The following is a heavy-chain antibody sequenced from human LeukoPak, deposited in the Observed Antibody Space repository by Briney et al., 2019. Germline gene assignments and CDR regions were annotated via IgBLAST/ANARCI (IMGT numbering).Heavy chain of an antibody. V-gene: IGHV3-30*02. CDR2: IHYDGARS. J-gene: IGHJ4*02. D-gene: IGHD3-10*01. CDR1: GFTFSGYG. Sequence: PGGSLRLSCAASGFTFSGYGMHWVHQAPGKGLEWVAFIHYDGARSYYADSVKGRFTISRDNSRNTLYLQMNSLRPEDTAVYYCAKAIWVAATSSWFCLDYWGQGTLVTVSS. CDR3: AKAIWVAATSSWFCLDY.